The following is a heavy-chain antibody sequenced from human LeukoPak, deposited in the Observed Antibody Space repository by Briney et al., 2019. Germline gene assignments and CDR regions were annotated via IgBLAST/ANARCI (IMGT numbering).Heavy chain of an antibody. CDR3: AVHSYDSIGYYLPFDY. CDR1: GYTVTGYY. CDR2: INPNSGGT. V-gene: IGHV1-2*02. J-gene: IGHJ4*02. D-gene: IGHD3-22*01. Sequence: GASVKVSCKASGYTVTGYYMHGVGQAPGQGLEWMGWINPNSGGTNYAQKFQGRVTMTRDTSISTAYMELSRLRSDDTAVYYCAVHSYDSIGYYLPFDYWGQGTLVTVSS.